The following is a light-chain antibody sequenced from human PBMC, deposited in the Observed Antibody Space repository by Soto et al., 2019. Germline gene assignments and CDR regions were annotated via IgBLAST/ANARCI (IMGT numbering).Light chain of an antibody. CDR2: EVN. V-gene: IGLV2-8*01. Sequence: QSALTQPPSASGSPGESVTMSCTGTSRDVGGYVYVSWFQQHPGKAPKLIIFEVNKRPSGVPDRFSGSRSGNTASLTVSGLQVEDEAIFYCAAWDDSLNAVVFGGGTKLTVL. CDR1: SRDVGGYVY. J-gene: IGLJ2*01. CDR3: AAWDDSLNAVV.